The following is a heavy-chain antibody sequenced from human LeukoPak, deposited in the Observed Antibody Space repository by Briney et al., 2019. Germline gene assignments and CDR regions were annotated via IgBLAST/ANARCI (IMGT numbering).Heavy chain of an antibody. D-gene: IGHD3/OR15-3a*01. CDR2: IIPIFGTA. J-gene: IGHJ4*02. V-gene: IGHV1-69*05. Sequence: GSSVKVSCKASGGTFSSYAISWVRQAPGQGLEWMGRIIPIFGTANYARKFQGRVTITTHESTSTAYMELSSLRSEDTAVYYCAREVDFWTAVMCDWGEGTLVTVSS. CDR1: GGTFSSYA. CDR3: AREVDFWTAVMCD.